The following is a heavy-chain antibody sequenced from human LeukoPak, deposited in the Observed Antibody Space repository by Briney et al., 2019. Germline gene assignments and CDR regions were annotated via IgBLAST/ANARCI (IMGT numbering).Heavy chain of an antibody. CDR3: AHDVPGAEGFDY. D-gene: IGHD1-14*01. CDR1: GFSLSTSGLG. CDR2: IYGDDNK. V-gene: IGHV2-5*02. Sequence: ESGPTLVKPTQTLTLTCTFSGFSLSTSGLGVAWIRQPPGKALKWLALIYGDDNKRYNPSLRSRLIITKDTSKNQVVLTMTNMDPVDTATYYCAHDVPGAEGFDYWGQGILVTVSS. J-gene: IGHJ4*02.